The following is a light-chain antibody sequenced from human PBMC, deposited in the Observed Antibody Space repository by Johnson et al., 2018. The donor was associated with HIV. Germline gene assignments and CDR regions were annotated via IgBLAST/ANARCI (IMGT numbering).Light chain of an antibody. Sequence: QSLLTQPPSVSAAPGQKVTISCSGSSSNIGSNFVSWYQQLPGTAPKVLIYENNKRPSGIPDRFSGSKSGTSATLGITGLQTGDEADYYCGTWDSSLSAHVFGTGTKVSVL. CDR1: SSNIGSNF. J-gene: IGLJ1*01. V-gene: IGLV1-51*02. CDR2: ENN. CDR3: GTWDSSLSAHV.